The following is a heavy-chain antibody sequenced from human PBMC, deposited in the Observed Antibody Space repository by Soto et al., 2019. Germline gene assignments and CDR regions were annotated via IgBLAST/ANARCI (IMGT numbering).Heavy chain of an antibody. Sequence: QLQLQESGPGLVKPSETLSLTCTVSGGSISSSSYCWGWIRKPPGKGLEWIGSIYYSGSTYYNPSLKSRVTISVDTSKNQFSLKLSSVTAADTAVYYCARLTGTTGYGMDVWGQGTTVTVSS. D-gene: IGHD1-20*01. CDR3: ARLTGTTGYGMDV. CDR1: GGSISSSSYC. J-gene: IGHJ6*02. CDR2: IYYSGST. V-gene: IGHV4-39*01.